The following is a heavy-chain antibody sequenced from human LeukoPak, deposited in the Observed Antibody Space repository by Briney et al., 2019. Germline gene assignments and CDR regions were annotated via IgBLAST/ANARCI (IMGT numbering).Heavy chain of an antibody. CDR3: ATYRQVLLPFES. V-gene: IGHV3-30*02. CDR2: IHYDGSKK. Sequence: GGSLRLSCAASGFTFSSYVMYWVRRAPGKGLEWVAFIHYDGSKKYYADPVKGRFTISRDNSKSTLSLQMNSLRAEDTAIYYCATYRQVLLPFESWGQGTLVTVSS. D-gene: IGHD2-8*02. CDR1: GFTFSSYV. J-gene: IGHJ4*02.